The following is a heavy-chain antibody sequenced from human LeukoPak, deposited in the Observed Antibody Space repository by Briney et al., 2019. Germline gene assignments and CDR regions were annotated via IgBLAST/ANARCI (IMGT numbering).Heavy chain of an antibody. J-gene: IGHJ4*02. CDR3: ASYIFISGSHFDN. D-gene: IGHD2-2*02. Sequence: SETLSLTCTVSGGSMRSTTYYWGWIRRPPGKGLEWIGSMYYSGSTYYNPSLKSRVSISVDTSKNQFSLKLSSVTAADTAVYYCASYIFISGSHFDNWGQGTLVTVSS. CDR1: GGSMRSTTYY. V-gene: IGHV4-39*01. CDR2: MYYSGST.